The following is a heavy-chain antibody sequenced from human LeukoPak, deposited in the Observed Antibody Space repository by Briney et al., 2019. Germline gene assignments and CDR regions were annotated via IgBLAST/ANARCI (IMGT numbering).Heavy chain of an antibody. CDR1: GYTFTGYY. Sequence: ASVKVSCKASGYTFTGYYMHWVRQAPGQGLEWMGWINPNSGGTNYAQKFQGRVTMTRDTSISTAYMELSRLRSDDTAVYYCARDCGGDCYHSDAFDIWGQGTMVTVSS. D-gene: IGHD2-21*02. J-gene: IGHJ3*02. V-gene: IGHV1-2*02. CDR2: INPNSGGT. CDR3: ARDCGGDCYHSDAFDI.